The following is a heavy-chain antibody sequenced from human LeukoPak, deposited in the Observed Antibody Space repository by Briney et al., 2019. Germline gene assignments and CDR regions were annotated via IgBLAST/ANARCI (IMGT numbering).Heavy chain of an antibody. CDR1: GGSFSGYY. Sequence: PSETLSLTCAVYGGSFSGYYWSWIRQPPGKGLEWIGEINHSGSTNYNPSLKSRVTMSVDTSKNQFSLKLSSVTAADTAVYYCARDLGSSTSCCRFDPWGQGTLVTVSS. CDR3: ARDLGSSTSCCRFDP. V-gene: IGHV4-34*01. J-gene: IGHJ5*02. D-gene: IGHD2-2*01. CDR2: INHSGST.